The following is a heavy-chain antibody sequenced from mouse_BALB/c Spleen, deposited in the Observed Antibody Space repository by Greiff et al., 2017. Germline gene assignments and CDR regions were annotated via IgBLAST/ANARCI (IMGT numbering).Heavy chain of an antibody. CDR3: ARGYYGSNYFDY. V-gene: IGHV3-2*02. J-gene: IGHJ2*01. CDR1: GYSITSDYA. D-gene: IGHD1-1*01. Sequence: VQLKQSGPGLVKPSQSLSLTCTVTGYSITSDYAWNWIRQFPGNKLEWMGYISYSGSTSYNPSLKSRISITRDTSKNQFFLQLNSVTTEDTATYYCARGYYGSNYFDYWGQGTTLTVSS. CDR2: ISYSGST.